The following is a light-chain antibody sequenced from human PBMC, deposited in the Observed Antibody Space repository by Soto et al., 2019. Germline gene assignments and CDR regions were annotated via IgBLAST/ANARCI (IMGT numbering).Light chain of an antibody. CDR1: QGISTY. CDR3: QQVRSYLLT. V-gene: IGKV1-9*01. Sequence: DIQLTQSPSFLSASVGDRVTITCRATQGISTYLAWYQHKPGTAPKLLIYTASTLQSGVPSRFSGSGSGTDFTLTLSSLQPEDFANCYSQQVRSYLLTFGGGTKVEIK. CDR2: TAS. J-gene: IGKJ4*01.